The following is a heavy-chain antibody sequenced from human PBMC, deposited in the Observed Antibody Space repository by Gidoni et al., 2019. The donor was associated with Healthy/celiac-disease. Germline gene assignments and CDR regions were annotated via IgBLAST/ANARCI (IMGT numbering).Heavy chain of an antibody. CDR3: AKDQLYQLLLYGMDV. V-gene: IGHV3-30*18. J-gene: IGHJ6*02. CDR2: ISNDGSNK. D-gene: IGHD2-2*01. CDR1: GFTLSSYV. Sequence: QVQLVGSGGGVVQPGRSLRLSCAASGFTLSSYVMHWVRPGPGKGLEWVAVISNDGSNKYYADSVKGRFTISRDNSKNTLYLQMNSLRAEDTAVYYCAKDQLYQLLLYGMDVWGQGTTVTVSS.